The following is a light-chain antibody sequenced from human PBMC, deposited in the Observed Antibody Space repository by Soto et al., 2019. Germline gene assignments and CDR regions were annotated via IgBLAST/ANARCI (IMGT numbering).Light chain of an antibody. J-gene: IGKJ4*01. Sequence: AIRMTQSPSSFSASTGDRVTITCRASQGISSYLAWYQQKPGKAPNLLIFGASTLQSGVPSRFSGSGSGTDFTLTISSLQPEDFATYYCLQSYRTPLTFGGGTKVDIK. CDR1: QGISSY. CDR3: LQSYRTPLT. V-gene: IGKV1-8*01. CDR2: GAS.